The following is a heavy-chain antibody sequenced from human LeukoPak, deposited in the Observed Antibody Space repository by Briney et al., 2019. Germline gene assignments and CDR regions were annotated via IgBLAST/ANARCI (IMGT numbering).Heavy chain of an antibody. CDR1: GYTFTSYY. Sequence: GASVKVPCKASGYTFTSYYMHWVRQAPGQGLEWMGIINPSGGSTNYAQKFQGRVTMTRDTSTSTVYMEVSSLRSEDTAMYYCAKARSGSFLGDWGQGTLVTVSS. V-gene: IGHV1-46*01. CDR3: AKARSGSFLGD. J-gene: IGHJ4*02. D-gene: IGHD1-26*01. CDR2: INPSGGST.